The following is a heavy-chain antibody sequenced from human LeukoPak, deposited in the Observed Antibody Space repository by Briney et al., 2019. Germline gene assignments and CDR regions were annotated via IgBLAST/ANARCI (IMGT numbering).Heavy chain of an antibody. V-gene: IGHV4-39*01. CDR3: ASLYFYGSGSFPNY. CDR1: GGSISTRYYY. J-gene: IGHJ4*02. D-gene: IGHD3-10*01. CDR2: IHDSGST. Sequence: SETLSLTCAVSGGSISTRYYYWGWIRQPPGKGLEWIWTIHDSGSTYYSPSLKSQVTISVDTSNNQFSLKLSSVTAGDTAVYYCASLYFYGSGSFPNYWGQGILVTVST.